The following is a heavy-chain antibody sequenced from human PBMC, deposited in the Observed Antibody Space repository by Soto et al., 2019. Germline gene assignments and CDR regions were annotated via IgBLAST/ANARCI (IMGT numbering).Heavy chain of an antibody. CDR3: ARPVRGSPEDV. V-gene: IGHV3-7*05. J-gene: IGHJ6*02. D-gene: IGHD3-16*01. CDR2: IKTDGSEK. CDR1: GFTFSAYW. Sequence: EVQLVESGGGLVQPGGSLRLSCEASGFTFSAYWMGWVRQAPGTGLQWVATIKTDGSEKYYVDSVTGRFTISRDNDQNSLYLQLNTLRAEDTGVYYCARPVRGSPEDVWGQGTTVTVSS.